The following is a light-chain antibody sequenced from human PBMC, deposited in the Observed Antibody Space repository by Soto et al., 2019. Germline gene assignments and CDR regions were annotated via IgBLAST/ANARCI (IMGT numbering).Light chain of an antibody. J-gene: IGLJ1*01. Sequence: QSALTQPPSASLSPGQSVTISCTGTSSDVGAYDYVSWYQQHPGKAPQLMIYEINKRPSGVPDRFSGSKSGNTASLTVSGLQAEDEADYYCSSFAGSNNFPYVFGTGTKVTVL. V-gene: IGLV2-8*01. CDR3: SSFAGSNNFPYV. CDR2: EIN. CDR1: SSDVGAYDY.